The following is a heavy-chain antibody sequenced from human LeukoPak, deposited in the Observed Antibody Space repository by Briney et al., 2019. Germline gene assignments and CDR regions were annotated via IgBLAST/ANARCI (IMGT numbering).Heavy chain of an antibody. CDR1: GFTFSSYA. Sequence: GRSLRLSCAASGFTFSSYAMHWVRQTPGKGLEWVAVISYDGSNKYYADSVKGRFTISRDNSKNTLYLQMTSLRAEDTAVYYCARSQGVRGVLTRRGYFDYWGQGTLVTVSS. CDR3: ARSQGVRGVLTRRGYFDY. CDR2: ISYDGSNK. V-gene: IGHV3-30*04. J-gene: IGHJ4*02. D-gene: IGHD3-10*01.